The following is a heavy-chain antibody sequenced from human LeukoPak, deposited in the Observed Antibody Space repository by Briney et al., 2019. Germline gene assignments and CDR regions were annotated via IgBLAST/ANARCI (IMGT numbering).Heavy chain of an antibody. CDR2: IYSGGST. Sequence: PGGSLRLSCAASGFTVSSNYMSWVRQAPGKGLEWVSVIYSGGSTYYADSVKGRFTISRDNSKNTLYLQMNSLRAEDTAVYYCAKVPGSGRNTLTKYYFDYWGQGTLVTVSS. CDR1: GFTVSSNY. J-gene: IGHJ4*02. D-gene: IGHD3-3*01. CDR3: AKVPGSGRNTLTKYYFDY. V-gene: IGHV3-53*01.